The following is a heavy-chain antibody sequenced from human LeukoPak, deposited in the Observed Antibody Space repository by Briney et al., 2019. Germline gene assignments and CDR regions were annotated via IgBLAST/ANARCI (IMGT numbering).Heavy chain of an antibody. CDR2: ISAYNGNT. CDR1: GYTFTSYG. D-gene: IGHD2-2*01. V-gene: IGHV1-18*01. Sequence: ASVKVSCKASGYTFTSYGISWVRQAPGQGLEWMGWISAYNGNTNYAQKLQGRVTMTTDTSTSTAYMELRSLRSDDTAVYYCARDLSLIVVVPAANLDYWGQGTLVTVSS. CDR3: ARDLSLIVVVPAANLDY. J-gene: IGHJ4*02.